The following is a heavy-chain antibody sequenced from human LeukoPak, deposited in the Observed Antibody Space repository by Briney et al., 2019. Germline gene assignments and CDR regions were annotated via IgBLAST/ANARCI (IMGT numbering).Heavy chain of an antibody. CDR1: GFTVSSNY. CDR2: IYSGGST. V-gene: IGHV3-53*01. CDR3: ARDPDETVTKGAFDY. Sequence: GGSLRLSCAASGFTVSSNYMSWVRQAPGKGLEWVSVIYSGGSTYYADSVKGRFTISRDNSKNTLYLQMNSLRAEDTAVYYCARDPDETVTKGAFDYWGQGTLVTVSS. J-gene: IGHJ4*02. D-gene: IGHD4-17*01.